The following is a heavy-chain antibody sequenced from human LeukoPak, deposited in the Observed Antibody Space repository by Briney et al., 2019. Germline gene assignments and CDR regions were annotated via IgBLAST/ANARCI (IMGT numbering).Heavy chain of an antibody. V-gene: IGHV1-18*01. CDR1: GYTFNNYD. CDR3: ARGPLRLYSYDSSANYFRWFAP. J-gene: IGHJ5*02. Sequence: ASVKVSCKTSGYTFNNYDITWVRQAPGQGLEWMGWISAYNGNTNSAQKLQGRVTMTTDTSTSTAYMELRSLRSDDTAVYYCARGPLRLYSYDSSANYFRWFAPWGQGTLVTVPS. CDR2: ISAYNGNT. D-gene: IGHD3-22*01.